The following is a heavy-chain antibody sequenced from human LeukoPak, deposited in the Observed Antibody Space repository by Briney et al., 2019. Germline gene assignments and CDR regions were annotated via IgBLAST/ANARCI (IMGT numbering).Heavy chain of an antibody. CDR1: GYTFTSYA. J-gene: IGHJ4*02. V-gene: IGHV1-3*01. CDR3: ARDARHYYDRNTFDY. D-gene: IGHD3-22*01. Sequence: ASVKVSCKASGYTFTSYAMHWVRQAPGQRLGWMGWINAGNDNTKYSQKFQGRVTITRDTSASTAYMELSSLRSEDTAVYYCARDARHYYDRNTFDYWGQGTLVTVSS. CDR2: INAGNDNT.